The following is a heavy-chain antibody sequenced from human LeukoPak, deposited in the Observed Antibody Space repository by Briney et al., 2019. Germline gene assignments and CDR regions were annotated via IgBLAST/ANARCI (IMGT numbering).Heavy chain of an antibody. D-gene: IGHD4-17*01. J-gene: IGHJ5*02. CDR3: ARGMTTVTTHPNWFDP. CDR2: IYYSGST. Sequence: PSETLSLTYTVSGGSISSYYWSWIRQPPGKGLEWIGYIYYSGSTNYNPSLKSRVTISVDTSKNQFSLKLSSVTAADTAVYYCARGMTTVTTHPNWFDPWGQGTLVTVSS. CDR1: GGSISSYY. V-gene: IGHV4-59*01.